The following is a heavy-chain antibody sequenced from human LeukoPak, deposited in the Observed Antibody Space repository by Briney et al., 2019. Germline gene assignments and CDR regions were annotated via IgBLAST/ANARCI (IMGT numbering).Heavy chain of an antibody. CDR2: IYASGST. CDR3: ARDFDSPLAFDI. CDR1: GGSISSYY. Sequence: PSETLSLTCTVSGGSISSYYWSWIRQPAGKGLEWIGRIYASGSTNYNPSLKSRITISVDTSKSQFSLKLSSVTAADTAMYYCARDFDSPLAFDIWGQGTMVTVSS. V-gene: IGHV4-4*07. D-gene: IGHD3-9*01. J-gene: IGHJ3*02.